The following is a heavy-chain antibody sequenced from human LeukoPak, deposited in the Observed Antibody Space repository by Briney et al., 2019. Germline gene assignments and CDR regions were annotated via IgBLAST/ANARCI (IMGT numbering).Heavy chain of an antibody. CDR1: GFTFSSYA. D-gene: IGHD3-16*01. Sequence: GGSLRLSCAASGFTFSSYAMHWVRQAPGKGLEWVAVISYDGSNKYYADSVKGRFTISRDDSKNTLYLQMNSLRAEDTAVYYCARLSVGAADYWGQGTLVTVSS. V-gene: IGHV3-30-3*01. J-gene: IGHJ4*02. CDR2: ISYDGSNK. CDR3: ARLSVGAADY.